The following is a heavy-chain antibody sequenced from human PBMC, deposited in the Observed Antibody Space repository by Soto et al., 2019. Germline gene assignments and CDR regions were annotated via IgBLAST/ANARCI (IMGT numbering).Heavy chain of an antibody. CDR1: GFTFSSYE. CDR2: ISSSGSTI. Sequence: GGSLRLSCAASGFTFSSYEMNWVRQAPGKGLEWVSYISSSGSTIYYADSVKGRFTISRDNAKNSLYLQMNSLRAEDTAVYYCAGGPPPLMVRGVILYYYGMEVWGQGTTGTVSS. J-gene: IGHJ6*02. V-gene: IGHV3-48*03. D-gene: IGHD3-10*01. CDR3: AGGPPPLMVRGVILYYYGMEV.